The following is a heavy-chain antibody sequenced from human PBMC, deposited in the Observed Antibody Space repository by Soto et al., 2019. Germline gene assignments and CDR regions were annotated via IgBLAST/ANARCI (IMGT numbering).Heavy chain of an antibody. D-gene: IGHD2-2*01. J-gene: IGHJ4*02. V-gene: IGHV4-59*01. CDR1: GGSISSYY. Sequence: QVQLQESGPGLVKPSETLSLTCTVSGGSISSYYWSWIRQPPGKGLEWIGYIYYSGSTNYNPSINSRVTISVDTSKNQFSLKLSSVTAADTAVYYCARRDCSSTSCYFDYWGQGTLVTVSS. CDR3: ARRDCSSTSCYFDY. CDR2: IYYSGST.